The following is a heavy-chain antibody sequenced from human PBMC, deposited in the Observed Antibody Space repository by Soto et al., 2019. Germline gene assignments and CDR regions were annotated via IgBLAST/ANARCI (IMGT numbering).Heavy chain of an antibody. D-gene: IGHD2-15*01. V-gene: IGHV1-69*02. CDR2: IIPILGIA. J-gene: IGHJ4*02. CDR1: GGTFSSYT. CDR3: SAVGSVVVAAFVDY. Sequence: QVQLVQSGAEVKKPGSSVKVSCKASGGTFSSYTISWVRQAPGQGLEWMGRIIPILGIANYAQKFQGRVTITADKYTSTAYMELSSLRSEDTDVYYCSAVGSVVVAAFVDYWGQGALVTVSS.